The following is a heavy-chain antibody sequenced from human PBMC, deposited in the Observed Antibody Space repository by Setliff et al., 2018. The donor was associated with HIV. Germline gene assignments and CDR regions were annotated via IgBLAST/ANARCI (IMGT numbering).Heavy chain of an antibody. Sequence: SVKVSCKASGGTFSSYAISWVRQAPGQELEWMGGIIPIFGTANYAQKFQGRVTITADESTSTAYMELSSLRSEETAVYYCARSPGYSSGWTPGYYYYMDVWGKGTTVTVSS. CDR1: GGTFSSYA. CDR3: ARSPGYSSGWTPGYYYYMDV. V-gene: IGHV1-69*13. J-gene: IGHJ6*03. CDR2: IIPIFGTA. D-gene: IGHD6-19*01.